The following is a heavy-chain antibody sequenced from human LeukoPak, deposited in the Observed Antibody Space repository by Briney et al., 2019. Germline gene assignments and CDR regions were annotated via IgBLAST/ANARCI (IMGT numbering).Heavy chain of an antibody. Sequence: GGSLRLSCAASGLTFTKAWMTWVRQAPGEGLQWVGRIKSNTYGGTTDYADSVKGRFTISRDNSKNTLYLQMNSLRAEDTAVYYCAKDRDRKTYYYYMDVWGKGTTVTVSS. D-gene: IGHD3-22*01. V-gene: IGHV3-15*01. CDR1: GLTFTKAW. J-gene: IGHJ6*03. CDR2: IKSNTYGGTT. CDR3: AKDRDRKTYYYYMDV.